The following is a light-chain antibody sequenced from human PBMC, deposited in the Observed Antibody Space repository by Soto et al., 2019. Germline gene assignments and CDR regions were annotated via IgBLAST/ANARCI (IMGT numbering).Light chain of an antibody. CDR2: DAS. V-gene: IGKV1-5*01. J-gene: IGKJ1*01. CDR3: QQYDSYSWT. CDR1: QSISSW. Sequence: DIQMTQSPSPLSASVGDRVTITFPASQSISSWLAWYQQKPGKAPKLLICDASSLESGVPSRFSGSGSGTEFTLTISSLQTDDFASYYCQQYDSYSWTFGQGTKVDIK.